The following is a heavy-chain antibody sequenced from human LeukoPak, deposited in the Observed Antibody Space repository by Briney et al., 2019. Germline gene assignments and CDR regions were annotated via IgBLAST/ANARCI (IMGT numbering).Heavy chain of an antibody. D-gene: IGHD1-1*01. J-gene: IGHJ4*02. V-gene: IGHV4-59*01. CDR1: GGSISSYY. Sequence: SETLSLTCTVSGGSISSYYWSWIRQPPGKGLEWIGYIYYSGSTNYNPSLKSRVTISVDTSKNQFSLKLSSVTAADTAVYYCARTTQLRGNDYWGQGTLVTVSS. CDR2: IYYSGST. CDR3: ARTTQLRGNDY.